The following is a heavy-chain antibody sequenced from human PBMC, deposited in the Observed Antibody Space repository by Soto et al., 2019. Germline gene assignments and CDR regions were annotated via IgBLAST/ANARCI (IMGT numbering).Heavy chain of an antibody. CDR1: GFTFSTYN. Sequence: EVQLVESGGGLVQPGGSLRLSCAASGFTFSTYNMNWVRQAPGKGLEWVSYISSSGSTIYYADSVKGRFTFSRDNAKKELYLRMLSLRAEDTAVYYCVRGSLLQPVRGVRSGFVYWGQGALVTVSS. CDR3: VRGSLLQPVRGVRSGFVY. CDR2: ISSSGSTI. V-gene: IGHV3-48*01. J-gene: IGHJ4*02. D-gene: IGHD3-10*01.